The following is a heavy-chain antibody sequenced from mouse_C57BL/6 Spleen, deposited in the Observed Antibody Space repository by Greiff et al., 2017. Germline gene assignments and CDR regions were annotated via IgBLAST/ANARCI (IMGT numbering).Heavy chain of an antibody. CDR1: GYTFTSYW. V-gene: IGHV1-50*01. Sequence: QVQLKQPGAELVKPGASVKLSCKASGYTFTSYWMQWVKQRPGQGLEWIGEIDPSDSYTNYNQKFKGKATLTVDTSSSTAYMQLSSLTSEDSAVYYCARSLGHYYAMDYWGQGTSVTVSS. D-gene: IGHD4-1*01. CDR3: ARSLGHYYAMDY. CDR2: IDPSDSYT. J-gene: IGHJ4*01.